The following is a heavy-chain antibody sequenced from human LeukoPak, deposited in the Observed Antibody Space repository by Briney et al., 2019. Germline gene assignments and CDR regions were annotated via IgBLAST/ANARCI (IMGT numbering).Heavy chain of an antibody. Sequence: PSETLSLTCAVYGGSFSGYYWSWIRQPPGKGLEWIGEINHSGSTNYYPSLKSRVTISVDTSKNQLSLKLSSVTAADTAVYYCAIVRYWRYWGQGTLVTVSS. CDR2: INHSGST. J-gene: IGHJ4*02. V-gene: IGHV4-34*01. D-gene: IGHD3-9*01. CDR1: GGSFSGYY. CDR3: AIVRYWRY.